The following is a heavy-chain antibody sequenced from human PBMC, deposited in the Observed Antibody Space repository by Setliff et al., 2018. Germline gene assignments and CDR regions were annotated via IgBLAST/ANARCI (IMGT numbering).Heavy chain of an antibody. Sequence: ASVKVSCKASGYTFIGHYMHWVRQAPGEGLEWMGWINPNNGETKFAQKFQGRVTLARDTSLTTAYMELSSLRSDDRAIYYCARGRIGSTWTGDYWGPGTLVTVSS. V-gene: IGHV1-2*02. CDR2: INPNNGET. J-gene: IGHJ4*02. D-gene: IGHD1-26*01. CDR1: GYTFIGHY. CDR3: ARGRIGSTWTGDY.